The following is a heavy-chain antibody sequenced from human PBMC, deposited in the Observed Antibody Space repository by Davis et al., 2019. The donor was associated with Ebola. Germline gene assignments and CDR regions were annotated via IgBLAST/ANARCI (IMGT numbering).Heavy chain of an antibody. J-gene: IGHJ4*02. CDR2: IKSDGSST. D-gene: IGHD5-12*01. Sequence: HTGGSLRLSCAASGFTFSSYGMHWVRQAPGKGLVWVSRIKSDGSSTSYADSVKGRFTISRDNAKDTLYLQMNGLRAEDTAVYYCAQANRGYSGYDYHIHYWGQGTLVTVSS. CDR1: GFTFSSYG. CDR3: AQANRGYSGYDYHIHY. V-gene: IGHV3-74*01.